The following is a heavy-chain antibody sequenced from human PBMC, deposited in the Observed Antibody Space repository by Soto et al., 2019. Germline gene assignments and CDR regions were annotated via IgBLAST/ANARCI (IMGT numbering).Heavy chain of an antibody. Sequence: QAQLVQSGAEVKKRGASVKVSCKASGYTFSSYGISWVRQAPGQGLEWLGWISPYNDDTNYAQKLQGRVTMTTDTSTRTAYMDLRSLRSDDTAVYYCARGGYYDSSGSRNYHYYGMDVWGQGTTVTVSS. J-gene: IGHJ6*02. D-gene: IGHD3-22*01. CDR1: GYTFSSYG. CDR3: ARGGYYDSSGSRNYHYYGMDV. V-gene: IGHV1-18*01. CDR2: ISPYNDDT.